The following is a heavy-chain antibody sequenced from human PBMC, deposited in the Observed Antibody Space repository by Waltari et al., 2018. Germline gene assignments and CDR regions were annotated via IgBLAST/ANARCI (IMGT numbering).Heavy chain of an antibody. Sequence: QVHLVESGGGVVQPGKSLTLSCAGSGFNFNDYGIHWVRRAPGKGLEWVAVISYDESNKVYGDSVRGRFTISRDKSNNRVDLQMNSLQIEDTAVYFCARDRHGLGLLDLQYWGRGTQVAVSA. CDR1: GFNFNDYG. CDR3: ARDRHGLGLLDLQY. V-gene: IGHV3-30*03. J-gene: IGHJ4*02. D-gene: IGHD1-1*01. CDR2: ISYDESNK.